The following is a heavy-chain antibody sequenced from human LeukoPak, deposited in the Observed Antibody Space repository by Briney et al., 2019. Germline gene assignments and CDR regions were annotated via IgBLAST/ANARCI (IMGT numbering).Heavy chain of an antibody. CDR3: AKSSVVRGSFDY. J-gene: IGHJ4*02. Sequence: TGGSLRLSCAASGCTFSSYAMSWVRQAPGKGLEWVSSISSSGASTYYADSVKGRFTISRDSSKNTLYLQMNSLRAKDTAVYYCAKSSVVRGSFDYWGQGTLVTVSS. D-gene: IGHD3-10*01. CDR1: GCTFSSYA. V-gene: IGHV3-23*01. CDR2: ISSSGAST.